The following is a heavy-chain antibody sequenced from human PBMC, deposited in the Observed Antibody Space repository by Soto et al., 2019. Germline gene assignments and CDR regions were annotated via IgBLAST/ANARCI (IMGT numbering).Heavy chain of an antibody. Sequence: EVQLVESGGGLVQPGGSLRLSCAGSGFTLSDHYIDWVRQAPGKGLEWVGRSRDKAQGYSTAYAASVKGRFTTSRDESKNSVYLQMNSLKTEDTAVYYCVRQLERRVGAASHWGQGTRVSVSS. D-gene: IGHD1-26*01. CDR1: GFTLSDHY. CDR3: VRQLERRVGAASH. CDR2: SRDKAQGYST. V-gene: IGHV3-72*01. J-gene: IGHJ4*02.